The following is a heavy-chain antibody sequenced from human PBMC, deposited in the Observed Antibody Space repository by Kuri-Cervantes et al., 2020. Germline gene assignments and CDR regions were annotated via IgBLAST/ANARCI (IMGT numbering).Heavy chain of an antibody. CDR1: GGSVSSGTYY. J-gene: IGHJ4*02. D-gene: IGHD6-19*01. Sequence: SETLSLTCTVSGGSVSSGTYYWTWIRQPPGKGLEWIGYIFYSGSTNYNPSLKSRVTILVDTSKNQFSLKLSSVTAADTAVYYCARARSIAVAVDYWGQGTLVTVSS. V-gene: IGHV4-61*01. CDR3: ARARSIAVAVDY. CDR2: IFYSGST.